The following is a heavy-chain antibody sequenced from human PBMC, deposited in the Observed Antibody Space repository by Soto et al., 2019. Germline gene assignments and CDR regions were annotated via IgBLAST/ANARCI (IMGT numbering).Heavy chain of an antibody. D-gene: IGHD6-13*01. CDR2: IYYSGST. CDR1: GGSFSPNY. Sequence: SETLSLTCTVSGGSFSPNYWAWIRQPPGKGLEWIGYIYYSGSTNYNPSLKSRVTISVDTSKNQFSLKLSSVTAADTAVYYCARHASGIAAAGPTDYFDYWGQGTQVTVSS. V-gene: IGHV4-59*08. J-gene: IGHJ4*02. CDR3: ARHASGIAAAGPTDYFDY.